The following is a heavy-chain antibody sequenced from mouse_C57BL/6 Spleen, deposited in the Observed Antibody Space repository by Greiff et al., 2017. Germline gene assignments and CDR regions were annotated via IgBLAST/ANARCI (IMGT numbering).Heavy chain of an antibody. CDR1: GYTFTDYY. CDR3: ARRSKFYYYGSSAYAMDY. V-gene: IGHV1-26*01. CDR2: INPNNGGT. D-gene: IGHD1-1*01. Sequence: EVQLQQSGPELVKPGASVQISCKASGYTFTDYYMNWVKPSHGKSLEWIGDINPNNGGTSYNQQFKGKATLTVDKSTSTAYMVLRSLTSEDSAVYYCARRSKFYYYGSSAYAMDYGGQGTSVTVSA. J-gene: IGHJ4*01.